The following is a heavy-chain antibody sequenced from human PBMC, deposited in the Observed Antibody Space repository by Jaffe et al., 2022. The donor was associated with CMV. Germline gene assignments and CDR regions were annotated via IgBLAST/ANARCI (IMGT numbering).Heavy chain of an antibody. D-gene: IGHD6-13*01. V-gene: IGHV4-39*01. CDR1: GGSISSSSPY. J-gene: IGHJ5*02. CDR2: MYYSGST. Sequence: QLQLQESGPGLVKPSETLALTCTVSGGSISSSSPYWGWIRQSPGKGLEWIGSMYYSGSTYLNPSLKSRVTISIEKSKNQFSLRLTSVTAADTAVYYCARFTGAAVVSWGQGTLVTVSS. CDR3: ARFTGAAVVS.